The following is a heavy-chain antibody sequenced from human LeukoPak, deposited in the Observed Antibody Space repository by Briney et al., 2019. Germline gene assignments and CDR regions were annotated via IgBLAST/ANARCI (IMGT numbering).Heavy chain of an antibody. CDR1: GGSISSGGYY. CDR2: IYYSGST. Sequence: SQTLSLTCTASGGSISSGGYYWSWIRQHPGKGLEWIGYIYYSGSTYYNPSLKSRLTISVDTSKNQFSLKLSSVTAADTAVYFCARGALAVAVDYWGQGTLVTVSS. D-gene: IGHD6-19*01. V-gene: IGHV4-31*03. J-gene: IGHJ4*02. CDR3: ARGALAVAVDY.